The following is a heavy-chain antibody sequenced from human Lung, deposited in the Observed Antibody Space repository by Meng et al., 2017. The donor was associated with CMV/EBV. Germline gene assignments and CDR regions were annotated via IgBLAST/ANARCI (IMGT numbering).Heavy chain of an antibody. J-gene: IGHJ4*02. D-gene: IGHD4-17*01. CDR1: GFSFDDHA. V-gene: IGHV3-9*01. Sequence: GGSLRLXCAASGFSFDDHAMHWVRQAPGKGLEWVSGISWNSGNIGYADSVKGRFTMSRDNAKNSLYLQMDNLRTEDTALYYCVRDRNYGVYLGSDYWGQGTXVTVSS. CDR2: ISWNSGNI. CDR3: VRDRNYGVYLGSDY.